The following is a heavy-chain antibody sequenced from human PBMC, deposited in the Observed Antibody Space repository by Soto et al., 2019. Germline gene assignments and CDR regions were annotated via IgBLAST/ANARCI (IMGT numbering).Heavy chain of an antibody. CDR2: INAGNGNT. V-gene: IGHV1-3*01. CDR1: GYTFTSYA. D-gene: IGHD2-21*02. J-gene: IGHJ4*02. CDR3: ARARQCGGACTSPPPLDY. Sequence: ASVKVSCKASGYTFTSYAMHWVRQAPGQRLEWMGWINAGNGNTKYSQKFQGRVTITRDTSASTAYMELSSLRSEDTAVYYCARARQCGGACTSPPPLDYWGQGTLVTVSS.